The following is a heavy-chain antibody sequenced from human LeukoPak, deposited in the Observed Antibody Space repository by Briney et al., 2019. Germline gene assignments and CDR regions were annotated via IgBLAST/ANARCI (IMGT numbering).Heavy chain of an antibody. J-gene: IGHJ4*02. CDR1: GFTFSSYE. V-gene: IGHV3-48*03. Sequence: GGSLRLSCTAPGFTFSSYEMHWVRQAPGKGLEWVSYISSGDSTIYYADSVKGRFTISRDNAKNSLHLQMNSLRAEDTAVYYCARDYGGSSRFGAWGQGTLVTVSS. CDR2: ISSGDSTI. CDR3: ARDYGGSSRFGA. D-gene: IGHD4-23*01.